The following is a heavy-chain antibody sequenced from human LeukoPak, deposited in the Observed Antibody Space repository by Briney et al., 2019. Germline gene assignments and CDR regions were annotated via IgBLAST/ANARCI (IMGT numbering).Heavy chain of an antibody. CDR1: GFTFSSYS. D-gene: IGHD6-13*01. J-gene: IGHJ4*02. CDR2: ISSSSSYI. CDR3: ARDQLSSSSWYEWWIDY. V-gene: IGHV3-21*01. Sequence: GGSLRLSCAASGFTFSSYSMNWVRQAPGKGLEWVPSISSSSSYIYYADSVKGRFTISRDNAKNSLYLQMNSLRAEDTAVYYCARDQLSSSSWYEWWIDYWGQGTLVTVSS.